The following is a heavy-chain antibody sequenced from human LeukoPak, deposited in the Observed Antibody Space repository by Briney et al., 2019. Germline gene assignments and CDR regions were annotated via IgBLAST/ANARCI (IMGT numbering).Heavy chain of an antibody. J-gene: IGHJ4*02. CDR3: ARGSMVRGLTRFDY. CDR1: SDSISSDSYS. D-gene: IGHD3-10*01. CDR2: IYHSGNT. Sequence: SETLSLTCAVSSDSISSDSYSWSWIRQPPGKGLEWIGDIYHSGNTYYNPSLKSRVTISVDRSKNQFSPKLSSVTAADTAVYYCARGSMVRGLTRFDYWGQGTLVTVSS. V-gene: IGHV4-30-2*01.